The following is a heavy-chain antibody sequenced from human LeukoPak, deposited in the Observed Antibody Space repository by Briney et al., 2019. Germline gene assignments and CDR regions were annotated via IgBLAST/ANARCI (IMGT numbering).Heavy chain of an antibody. CDR1: GFTFSSYE. CDR2: ISSSGYTI. D-gene: IGHD2-15*01. J-gene: IGHJ3*02. V-gene: IGHV3-48*03. CDR3: ARNPGCSGGTCYFRGAFDS. Sequence: PGGSLRLSCEASGFTFSSYEINWVRQAPGKGLEWVSYISSSGYTIYYADSVKGRFTISRDNAKNSLYLQMNSLRAEDTAVYYCARNPGCSGGTCYFRGAFDSWGQGTMVTVSS.